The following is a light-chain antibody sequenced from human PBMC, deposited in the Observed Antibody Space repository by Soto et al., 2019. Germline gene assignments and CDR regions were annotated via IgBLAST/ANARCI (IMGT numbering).Light chain of an antibody. CDR3: CSYEDNNTYV. V-gene: IGLV2-11*01. J-gene: IGLJ1*01. CDR2: NVN. Sequence: QSVLIQPPSVSGSPGQSVTISCTGTSSDVGSYDYVSWYQQHPGTVPKPMIYNVNTQPSGVPDRLSGSRSGKTASLTISGLQTEDEADYYCCSYEDNNTYVFGSGTKVTVL. CDR1: SSDVGSYDY.